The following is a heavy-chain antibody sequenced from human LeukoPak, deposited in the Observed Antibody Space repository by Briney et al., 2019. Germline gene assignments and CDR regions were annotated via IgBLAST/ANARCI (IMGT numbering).Heavy chain of an antibody. CDR2: IYYRGST. V-gene: IGHV4-31*03. CDR3: ASTSSGYYPTIDY. D-gene: IGHD3-22*01. CDR1: GGSISSGGYY. Sequence: SQTLSLTCTVSGGSISSGGYYWSWIRQHPGKGLEWIGYIYYRGSTYYNPSLKSRVTISVDTSKNQFSLKLSSVTAADTAVYYCASTSSGYYPTIDYWGQGTLVTVSS. J-gene: IGHJ4*02.